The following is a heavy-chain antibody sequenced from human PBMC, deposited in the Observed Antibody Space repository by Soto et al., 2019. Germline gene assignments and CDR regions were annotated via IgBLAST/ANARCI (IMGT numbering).Heavy chain of an antibody. CDR2: IYYSGST. J-gene: IGHJ6*02. D-gene: IGHD6-19*01. Sequence: QVQLQESGPGLVKPSQTLSLTCTVSGGSISSGGYYWSWIRQHPGKGLEWIGYIYYSGSTYYNPSLKSRVTIPVDTSKNQFSLKLSSVAAADTAVYYCARDGSDSSGWYRGSDYYYGMDVWGQGTTVTVSS. CDR3: ARDGSDSSGWYRGSDYYYGMDV. CDR1: GGSISSGGYY. V-gene: IGHV4-31*03.